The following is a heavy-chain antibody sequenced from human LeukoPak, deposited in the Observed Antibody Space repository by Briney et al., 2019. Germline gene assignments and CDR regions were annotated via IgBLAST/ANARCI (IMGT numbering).Heavy chain of an antibody. Sequence: GGSLRLSCAASGFTFSSYAMHWVRQAPGKGLEWVAVISYDGSNKYYADSVKGRFTISRDNSKSTLYLQMNSLRAEDTAVYYCARDSLTADYGDYGGLDYWGQGTLVTVSS. CDR1: GFTFSSYA. CDR2: ISYDGSNK. V-gene: IGHV3-30*04. D-gene: IGHD4-17*01. CDR3: ARDSLTADYGDYGGLDY. J-gene: IGHJ4*02.